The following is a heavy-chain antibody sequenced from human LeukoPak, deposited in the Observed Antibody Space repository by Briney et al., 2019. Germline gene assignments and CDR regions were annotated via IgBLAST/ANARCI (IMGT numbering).Heavy chain of an antibody. CDR1: GGSFSGYY. CDR3: ASSTTVTTRFYYYYYYMDV. Sequence: SETLSLTCAVYGGSFSGYYWSWIRQPPGKGLEWIGEINHSGSTNYNPSLKSRVTISVDTSKNQFSLKLSSATAADTAVYYCASSTTVTTRFYYYYYYMDVWGKGTTVTVSS. CDR2: INHSGST. J-gene: IGHJ6*03. D-gene: IGHD4-17*01. V-gene: IGHV4-34*01.